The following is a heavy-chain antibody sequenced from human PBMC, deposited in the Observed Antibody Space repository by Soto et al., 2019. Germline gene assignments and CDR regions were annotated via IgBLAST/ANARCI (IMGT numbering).Heavy chain of an antibody. Sequence: ASVKVSCKVSGFTLSELSMHWVRQAPGKGLEWLGGFDPEDGETMYARKFQGRVTMTEDTSTDTAYMELSSLRSEDTAVYFCATVMDWNGHDVFDIWGQGTLVTVSS. CDR3: ATVMDWNGHDVFDI. D-gene: IGHD1-1*01. V-gene: IGHV1-24*01. J-gene: IGHJ3*02. CDR1: GFTLSELS. CDR2: FDPEDGET.